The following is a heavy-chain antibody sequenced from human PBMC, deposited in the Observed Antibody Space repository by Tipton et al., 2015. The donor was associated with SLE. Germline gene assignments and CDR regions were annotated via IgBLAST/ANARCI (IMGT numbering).Heavy chain of an antibody. CDR3: ASRSNWGPFDY. D-gene: IGHD7-27*01. V-gene: IGHV4-34*01. CDR1: GGSFSDYY. CDR2: INHSGST. Sequence: TLSLTCAVYGGSFSDYYWSWIRQPPGKGLEWIGEINHSGSTDYNPSLKGRVTLSVDTSKKQFSLKLTSVTAADTAVYYCASRSNWGPFDYWGQGTLVTVSS. J-gene: IGHJ4*02.